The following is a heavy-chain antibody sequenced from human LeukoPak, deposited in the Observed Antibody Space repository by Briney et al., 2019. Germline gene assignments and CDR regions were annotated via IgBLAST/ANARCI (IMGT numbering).Heavy chain of an antibody. J-gene: IGHJ4*02. D-gene: IGHD3-3*01. CDR2: INTDGSTT. CDR3: ARVYTFGPDY. CDR1: GFTFSSHW. Sequence: GGSLRLSCAASGFTFSSHWMHWVRQAPGKGLVWVSRINTDGSTTSYADSVKGQFTISRDNAKNTLYLQMNSLRAEDTAVYYCARVYTFGPDYWGQGTLVTVSS. V-gene: IGHV3-74*01.